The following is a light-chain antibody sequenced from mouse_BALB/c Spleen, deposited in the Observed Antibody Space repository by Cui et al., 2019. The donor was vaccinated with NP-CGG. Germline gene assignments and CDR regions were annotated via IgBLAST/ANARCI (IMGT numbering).Light chain of an antibody. CDR3: VLWYSNHWV. V-gene: IGLV1*01. Sequence: QAVVTQESALTTSPGETVTLTCRSSPGAVTTSNYANWVQEKPDHLFTGLIGGTNNRAPGVPARFSGSLIGDKAALTITGAQTEDEAIYFCVLWYSNHWVFGGGTKLTVL. CDR2: GTN. J-gene: IGLJ1*01. CDR1: PGAVTTSNY.